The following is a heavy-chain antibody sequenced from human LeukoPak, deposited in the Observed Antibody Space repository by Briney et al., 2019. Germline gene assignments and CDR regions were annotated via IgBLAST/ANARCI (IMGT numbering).Heavy chain of an antibody. D-gene: IGHD6-19*01. V-gene: IGHV5-51*01. J-gene: IGHJ4*02. CDR1: GYTFTTYW. Sequence: ASVKVSCKASGYTFTTYWIGWVRQMPGKGLEWMGIIYPGDSDTRYSPSFQGQVTISADKSISTAYLQWSSLKASDTAMYYCARVIAVAGTVFFDYWGQGTLVTVSS. CDR2: IYPGDSDT. CDR3: ARVIAVAGTVFFDY.